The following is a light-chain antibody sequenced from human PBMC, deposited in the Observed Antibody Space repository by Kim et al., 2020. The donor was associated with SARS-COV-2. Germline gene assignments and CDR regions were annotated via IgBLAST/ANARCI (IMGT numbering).Light chain of an antibody. Sequence: DIQMTQSPSTLSASVGDRVTITCRASQSISSWLAWYQQKPGKAPKLLIYDASSLESGVPSRFSGSGSGTEFTLTISNLQPDDFATYYCQQYNSYPYTFGQGTKLEI. CDR3: QQYNSYPYT. CDR2: DAS. J-gene: IGKJ2*01. V-gene: IGKV1-5*01. CDR1: QSISSW.